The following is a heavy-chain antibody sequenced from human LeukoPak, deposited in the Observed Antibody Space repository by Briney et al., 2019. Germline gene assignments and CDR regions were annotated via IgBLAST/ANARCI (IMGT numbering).Heavy chain of an antibody. Sequence: PGGSLRLSCAASGFTFSTYAMNWVRQAPGEGLEWVSAISGGGGSTYYADSVKGRFTISRDNSKNTLYLQMNSLRAEDTAVYYCAKGGRASGSYYYFDYWGQGTLVTVSS. CDR3: AKGGRASGSYYYFDY. CDR2: ISGGGGST. CDR1: GFTFSTYA. D-gene: IGHD1-26*01. V-gene: IGHV3-23*01. J-gene: IGHJ4*02.